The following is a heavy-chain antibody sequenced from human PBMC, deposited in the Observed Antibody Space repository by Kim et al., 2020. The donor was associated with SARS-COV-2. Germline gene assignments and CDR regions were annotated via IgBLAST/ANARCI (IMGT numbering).Heavy chain of an antibody. CDR2: LSASGGST. V-gene: IGHV3-23*01. D-gene: IGHD1-26*01. CDR1: GFTFINYA. CDR3: AKEQKVGALGCLDF. Sequence: GGSLRLSCAASGFTFINYAMTWVRQAPGKGLEWVAALSASGGSTFYADSVKGRFSISRANHKNTVFLQMHSLRAEDTAIYYCAKEQKVGALGCLDFWGQGTLVTVSS. J-gene: IGHJ4*02.